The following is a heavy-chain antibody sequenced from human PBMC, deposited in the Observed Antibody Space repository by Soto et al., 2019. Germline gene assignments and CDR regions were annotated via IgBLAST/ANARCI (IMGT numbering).Heavy chain of an antibody. V-gene: IGHV4-61*01. CDR3: AXGXEXXYQGRYYYGMDV. CDR2: IYYSGST. J-gene: IGHJ6*02. D-gene: IGHD2-2*01. CDR1: GGSVSSGSYY. Sequence: QVQLQESGPGLVKPSETLSLTCTVSGGSVSSGSYYWSWXXXXPGKGLEWIGYIYYSGSTNYNPSLKSRVXXXXXXXXXXXXXXXXXXXXXXXXXXYCAXGXEXXYQGRYYYGMDVWGQGTTVTVSS.